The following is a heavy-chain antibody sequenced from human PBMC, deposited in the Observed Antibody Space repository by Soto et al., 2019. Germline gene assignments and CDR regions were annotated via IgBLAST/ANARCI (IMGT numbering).Heavy chain of an antibody. V-gene: IGHV1-3*01. J-gene: IGHJ4*02. D-gene: IGHD6-19*01. Sequence: ASVKVSCKASGYTFTNYAVHWVRQAPGQRLEWMGWINAGNGNTKYSRKFQGRVTITRDTSASTAYMELSSLRSEDTAVYYCVRGGAVAGNINFDFWRQGTMVTVYS. CDR2: INAGNGNT. CDR3: VRGGAVAGNINFDF. CDR1: GYTFTNYA.